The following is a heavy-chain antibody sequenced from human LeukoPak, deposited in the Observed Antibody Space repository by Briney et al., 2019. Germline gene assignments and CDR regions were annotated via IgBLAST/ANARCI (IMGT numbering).Heavy chain of an antibody. Sequence: KAGGSLRLSCAASAFTFSNAWMSWVRQAPGRGLEWLSSISSSSSHIFYADSVKGRFTISRDNAKKSLYLQMNSLRVEETAVYYCARMGLLMEAGANAFDIWGPGTMVTVSS. CDR1: AFTFSNAW. V-gene: IGHV3-21*01. D-gene: IGHD2-8*01. CDR3: ARMGLLMEAGANAFDI. CDR2: ISSSSSHI. J-gene: IGHJ3*02.